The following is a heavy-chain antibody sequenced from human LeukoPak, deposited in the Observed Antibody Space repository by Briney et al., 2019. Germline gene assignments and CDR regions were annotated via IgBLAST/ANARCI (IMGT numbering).Heavy chain of an antibody. D-gene: IGHD3-3*01. V-gene: IGHV4-34*01. J-gene: IGHJ3*02. CDR1: GGSFSGYH. Sequence: SETLSLTCAVYGGSFSGYHWSWIRQPPGKGLEWIGEINHSGSTNYNPSLKSRVTISVDTSKNQFSLKLSSVTAADTAVYYCASRIRFLEWLSPLGAFDIWGQGTMVTVSS. CDR3: ASRIRFLEWLSPLGAFDI. CDR2: INHSGST.